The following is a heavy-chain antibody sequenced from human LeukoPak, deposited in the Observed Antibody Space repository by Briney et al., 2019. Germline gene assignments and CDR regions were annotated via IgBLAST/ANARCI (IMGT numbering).Heavy chain of an antibody. CDR3: ARLKPYYYYMDV. CDR1: GFHFSSYE. V-gene: IGHV3-48*03. CDR2: TTGSGGTT. Sequence: GGSLRLSCAVSGFHFSSYEMNWVRQAPGKGLEWVAFTTGSGGTTHYADSMKGRFTISRDNAKNLLFLQMNSLRVEDTAVYYCARLKPYYYYMDVWGRGTTVTVSS. J-gene: IGHJ6*03.